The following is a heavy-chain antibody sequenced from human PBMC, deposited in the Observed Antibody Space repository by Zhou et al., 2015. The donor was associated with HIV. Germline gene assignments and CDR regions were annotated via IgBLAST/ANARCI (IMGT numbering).Heavy chain of an antibody. CDR2: IKQDGSEK. Sequence: QLVESGGGVVQPGRSLRLSCAASGFSFSSYGIHWVRQAPGRGLEWVANIKQDGSEKYYVDSVKGRFTISRDNAKKSLYLQMNSLRAEDTAVYYCARGYSSSLLGDAFDIWGQGTMVTVSS. V-gene: IGHV3-7*01. CDR3: ARGYSSSLLGDAFDI. J-gene: IGHJ3*02. D-gene: IGHD6-13*01. CDR1: GFSFSSYG.